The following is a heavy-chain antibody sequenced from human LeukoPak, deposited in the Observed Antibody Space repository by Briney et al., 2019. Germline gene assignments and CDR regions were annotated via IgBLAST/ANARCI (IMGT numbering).Heavy chain of an antibody. D-gene: IGHD4-17*01. J-gene: IGHJ4*02. CDR1: GFTFSSSW. V-gene: IGHV3-15*01. CDR2: IKSKTDGGTT. Sequence: GGSLRLSCAASGFTFSSSWMSWVRQAPGKGLEWVGRIKSKTDGGTTDYAAPVKGRFTISRDDSKNTLYLQMNSLKTEDTAVYYCTTAPYGDYAGGGYYFDYWGQGTLVTVSS. CDR3: TTAPYGDYAGGGYYFDY.